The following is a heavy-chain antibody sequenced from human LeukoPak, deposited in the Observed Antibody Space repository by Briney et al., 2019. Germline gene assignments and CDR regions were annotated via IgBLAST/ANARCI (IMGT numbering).Heavy chain of an antibody. CDR1: GFIFSSYA. D-gene: IGHD3-22*01. CDR3: AKDGPSSFYYDSSGYNCFDY. J-gene: IGHJ4*02. V-gene: IGHV3-23*01. CDR2: ISGSGGST. Sequence: PGGSLRLSCAASGFIFSSYAMSWVRQAPGKGLEWVSAISGSGGSTYYADSVKGRFTISRDNSKNTLYLQMNSLRAEDTAVYYCAKDGPSSFYYDSSGYNCFDYWGQGTLVTVSS.